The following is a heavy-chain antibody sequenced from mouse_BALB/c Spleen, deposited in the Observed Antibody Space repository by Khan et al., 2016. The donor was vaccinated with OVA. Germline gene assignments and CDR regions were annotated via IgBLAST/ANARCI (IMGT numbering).Heavy chain of an antibody. Sequence: EVQLQESGGGLVKPGGSLKLSCAASGFTFSDYYMYWVRQTPEMRLEWVATISDDGSYTYYPVSVQGRFTISRDDAKNNLYLQMSSLKSEDTAMYYCARGYYGNPFAYWGQGTLVTVSA. V-gene: IGHV5-4*02. CDR2: ISDDGSYT. D-gene: IGHD2-1*01. J-gene: IGHJ3*01. CDR1: GFTFSDYY. CDR3: ARGYYGNPFAY.